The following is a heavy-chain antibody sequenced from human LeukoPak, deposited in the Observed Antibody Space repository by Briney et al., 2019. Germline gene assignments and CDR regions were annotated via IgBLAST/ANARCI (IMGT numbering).Heavy chain of an antibody. CDR2: INPSGGST. CDR1: GYTFTSYH. Sequence: ASVKVSCKASGYTFTSYHMHWVRQAPGQGLEWMGRINPSGGSTSYAQKFQGRVTMTRDTSISTAYMELSRLRSDDTAVYYCARGKQQLVLGYWGQGTLVTVSS. J-gene: IGHJ4*02. D-gene: IGHD6-13*01. V-gene: IGHV1-46*01. CDR3: ARGKQQLVLGY.